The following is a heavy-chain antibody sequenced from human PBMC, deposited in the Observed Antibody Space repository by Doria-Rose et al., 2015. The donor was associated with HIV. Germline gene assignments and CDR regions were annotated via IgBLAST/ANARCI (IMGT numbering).Heavy chain of an antibody. J-gene: IGHJ4*02. CDR2: SWSDDER. Sequence: QVTLKESGPVLVRPTETLALTCTVSGVSLSSPGMGVSWIRQPPAKALEWLANSWSDDERSYNTSLMSRLTISRGTSKSQVVLTMTDMDPVDTATYYCARIKSSRWYHKYYFDSWGQGTLVIVSA. CDR1: GVSLSSPGMG. D-gene: IGHD6-13*01. V-gene: IGHV2-26*01. CDR3: ARIKSSRWYHKYYFDS.